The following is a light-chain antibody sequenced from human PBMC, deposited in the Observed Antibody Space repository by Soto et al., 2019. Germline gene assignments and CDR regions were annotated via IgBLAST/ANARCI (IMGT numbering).Light chain of an antibody. CDR2: AAS. CDR3: HSSYDIPT. V-gene: IGKV1-39*01. J-gene: IGKJ5*01. Sequence: IPLPQSPSSMSASEGDIVTITCRASQGIDTSLAWYQQKPGKAPKLLIYAASSLQSGVPSRFSGSGSGTDFTLTVSSLQPEDIATYYCHSSYDIPTFAQGTRLE. CDR1: QGIDTS.